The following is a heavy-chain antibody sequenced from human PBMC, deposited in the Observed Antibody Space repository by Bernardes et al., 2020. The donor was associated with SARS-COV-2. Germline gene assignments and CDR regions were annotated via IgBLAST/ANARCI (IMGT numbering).Heavy chain of an antibody. CDR1: GGSISSYY. J-gene: IGHJ4*02. CDR2: IYYSGST. CDR3: ARASGLFGVVIIFDY. D-gene: IGHD3-3*01. V-gene: IGHV4-59*01. Sequence: SETLYLTCTVSGGSISSYYWSWIRQPPGKGLEWIGYIYYSGSTNYNPSLKSRVTISVDTSKNQFSLKLSSVTAADTAVYYCARASGLFGVVIIFDYWGQGTLVTVSS.